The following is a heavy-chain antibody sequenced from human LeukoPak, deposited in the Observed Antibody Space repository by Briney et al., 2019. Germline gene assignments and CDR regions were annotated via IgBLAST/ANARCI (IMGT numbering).Heavy chain of an antibody. Sequence: PGGSLRLFCAASGFTFSSYSMNWVRQAPGKGLEWVSSISSSSSYIYYADSVKGRFTISRDNAKNSLYLQMNSLRAEDTAVYYCARDFRDTSLITYPYFMDVWGKGTTVTISS. CDR3: ARDFRDTSLITYPYFMDV. J-gene: IGHJ6*03. V-gene: IGHV3-21*01. D-gene: IGHD3-16*01. CDR1: GFTFSSYS. CDR2: ISSSSSYI.